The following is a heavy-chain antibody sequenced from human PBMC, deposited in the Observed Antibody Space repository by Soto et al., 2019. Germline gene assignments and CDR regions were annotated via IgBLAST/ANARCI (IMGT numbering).Heavy chain of an antibody. V-gene: IGHV3-48*02. Sequence: EVQLVESGGGLVQPGGSLRLSGAASGFTFSSHSMNWVRQAPGKGLEWVSYISSGSSSLHYADSVKGRFTISRDNAKNSLYLQMNSLRDEDTAVYYCARGGTSGYYDWFDPWGQGTLVTVSS. D-gene: IGHD3-22*01. CDR3: ARGGTSGYYDWFDP. J-gene: IGHJ5*02. CDR1: GFTFSSHS. CDR2: ISSGSSSL.